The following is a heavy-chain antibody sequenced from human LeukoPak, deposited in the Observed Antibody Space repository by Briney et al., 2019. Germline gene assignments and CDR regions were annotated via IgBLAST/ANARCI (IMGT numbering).Heavy chain of an antibody. V-gene: IGHV3-74*01. D-gene: IGHD6-19*01. J-gene: IGHJ5*02. CDR3: ARELAVGGTWFDP. CDR2: IKSDGSTT. CDR1: GFTLSSYW. Sequence: GRSLRLSCAASGFTLSSYWMHWVRQAPGKGLVWVSRIKSDGSTTNYADSVKGRFTISRDNAKNTLYLQMNSLRAEDTAVYYCARELAVGGTWFDPWGQGTLVTVSS.